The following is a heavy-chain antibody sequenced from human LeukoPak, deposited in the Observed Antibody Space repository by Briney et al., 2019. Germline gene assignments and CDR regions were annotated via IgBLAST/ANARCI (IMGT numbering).Heavy chain of an antibody. J-gene: IGHJ6*03. Sequence: PGGSLRLSCAASGFTFSSYGMSWVRQAPGMGLEWVSAISGSGGSTYYADSVKGRFTISRDNSKNTLYLQMNSLRAEDTAVYYCAKDVLWFGEETVYYYYYYMDVWGKGTTVTISS. V-gene: IGHV3-23*01. D-gene: IGHD3-10*01. CDR2: ISGSGGST. CDR1: GFTFSSYG. CDR3: AKDVLWFGEETVYYYYYYMDV.